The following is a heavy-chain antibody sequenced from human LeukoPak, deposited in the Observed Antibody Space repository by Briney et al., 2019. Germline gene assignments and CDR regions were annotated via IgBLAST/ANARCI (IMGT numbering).Heavy chain of an antibody. J-gene: IGHJ4*02. CDR2: ISYDGSNK. CDR1: GFTLSSYG. Sequence: PGRSLRLSCAASGFTLSSYGMHWVRQAPGKGLEWVAVISYDGSNKYYADSVKGRFTISRDNSKNTLYLQMNSLRAEDTAVYYCAKGATRAVAGILDYWGQGTLVTVSS. CDR3: AKGATRAVAGILDY. V-gene: IGHV3-30*18. D-gene: IGHD6-19*01.